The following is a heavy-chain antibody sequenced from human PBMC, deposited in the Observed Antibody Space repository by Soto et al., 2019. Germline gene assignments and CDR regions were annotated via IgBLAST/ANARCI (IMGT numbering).Heavy chain of an antibody. CDR2: IKWVGEVNQIGAI. J-gene: IGHJ6*03. D-gene: IGHD6-19*01. Sequence: QVQLQQWGAGLLKPSETLALTCAVYGGSFSGYYWSWIRQPPGKGLAWIGEIKWVGEVNQIGAINYNTSLTSRVAISVDASKNQFSLKLTSVTAADTAIYYCARGSGYSTGWGNYYHYMDVWGKGTTVTVSS. V-gene: IGHV4-34*01. CDR1: GGSFSGYY. CDR3: ARGSGYSTGWGNYYHYMDV.